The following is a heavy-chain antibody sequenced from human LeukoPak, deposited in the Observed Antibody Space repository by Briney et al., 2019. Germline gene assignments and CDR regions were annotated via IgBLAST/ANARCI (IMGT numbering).Heavy chain of an antibody. D-gene: IGHD2-2*01. CDR3: ARECSNASCYDPGY. V-gene: IGHV4-31*03. CDR1: GGSISRGGYY. CDR2: IYYSGST. Sequence: SETLSLSCPVSGGSISRGGYYWSWVRQHPGKGLEWIGYIYYSGSTYYNPSLKSRVTISVDTSKNQFPLKLSSVTAADTAVYYCARECSNASCYDPGYWGQGTLTTVSS. J-gene: IGHJ4*02.